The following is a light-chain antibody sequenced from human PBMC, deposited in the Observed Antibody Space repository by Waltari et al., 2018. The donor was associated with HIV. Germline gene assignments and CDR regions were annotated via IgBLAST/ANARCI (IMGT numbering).Light chain of an antibody. Sequence: QSVLTQPPSVSGAPGQRVTISCTRNTSNIGAGYDVHWYQQLPGTAPKLLIYGNTNRPSGVPDRFSGSTSGTSASLAITGLQADDEADFYCQSYDSSLSGVIFGGGTKLTVL. V-gene: IGLV1-40*01. CDR3: QSYDSSLSGVI. CDR2: GNT. CDR1: TSNIGAGYD. J-gene: IGLJ2*01.